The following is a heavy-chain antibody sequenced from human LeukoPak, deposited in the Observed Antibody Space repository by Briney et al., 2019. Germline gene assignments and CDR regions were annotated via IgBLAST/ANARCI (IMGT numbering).Heavy chain of an antibody. J-gene: IGHJ4*02. D-gene: IGHD6-6*01. V-gene: IGHV3-23*01. Sequence: GGSLRLSCAASGFTFSSYAMSWVRQAPGKGLEWVSAISGSGGSTCYADSVKGRFTISRDNSKNTLYLQMNSLRAEDTAVYYCAKDPIAARQYYFDYWGQGTLVTVSS. CDR1: GFTFSSYA. CDR3: AKDPIAARQYYFDY. CDR2: ISGSGGST.